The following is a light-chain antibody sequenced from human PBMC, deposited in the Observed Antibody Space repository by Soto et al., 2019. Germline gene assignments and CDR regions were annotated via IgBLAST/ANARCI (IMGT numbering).Light chain of an antibody. CDR3: SSYAGSNNVV. J-gene: IGLJ2*01. Sequence: QPVLTQPPSASGSPGQSVTISCTGTSSDVGGYNYVSWYQQHPGKAPKLMIYEVSKRPSGVPDRFSGSKSGNTASLTVSGLQAEDEAYYYFSSYAGSNNVVFGGGTKLTAL. CDR1: SSDVGGYNY. V-gene: IGLV2-8*01. CDR2: EVS.